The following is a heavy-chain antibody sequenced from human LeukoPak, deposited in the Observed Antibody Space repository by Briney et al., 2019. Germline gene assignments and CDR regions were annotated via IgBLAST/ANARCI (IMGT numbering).Heavy chain of an antibody. J-gene: IGHJ4*02. CDR2: IYYSGST. CDR3: ARFTHSSGYYPFDY. Sequence: SETLSLTCTVSGGSISSYYWSWIRQPPGKGLEWIGYIYYSGSTNYNPSLKSRVTISVDTSKNQFSLKLSSVTAADTAVYYCARFTHSSGYYPFDYWGQGTLVTVSS. V-gene: IGHV4-59*01. CDR1: GGSISSYY. D-gene: IGHD3-22*01.